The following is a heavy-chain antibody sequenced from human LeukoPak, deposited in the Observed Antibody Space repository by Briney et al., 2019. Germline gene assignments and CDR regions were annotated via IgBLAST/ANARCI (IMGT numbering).Heavy chain of an antibody. V-gene: IGHV4-59*08. D-gene: IGHD5-18*01. Sequence: SETLSLTCTVSGGSISSYYWSWIRQPPGKGLEWIGYIYYSGSTNYNPSLKSRVTISVDTSKNQFSLKLSSVTAADTAVYYCARHSRGGYSYGRVSNNAFDIWGQGTMVTVSS. CDR2: IYYSGST. CDR1: GGSISSYY. J-gene: IGHJ3*02. CDR3: ARHSRGGYSYGRVSNNAFDI.